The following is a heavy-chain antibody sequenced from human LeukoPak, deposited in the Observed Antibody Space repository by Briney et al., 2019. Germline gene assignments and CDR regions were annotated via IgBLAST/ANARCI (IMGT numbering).Heavy chain of an antibody. CDR3: ARVGDIVVVPAAMPEDYYYGMDV. CDR2: INHSGST. Sequence: SETLSLTCAVYSGSFSGYYWSWIRQPPGKGLEWIGEINHSGSTNYNPSLKSRVTISVDTSKNQFSLKLSSVTAADTAVYYCARVGDIVVVPAAMPEDYYYGMDVWGKGTTVTVSS. D-gene: IGHD2-2*01. V-gene: IGHV4-34*01. CDR1: SGSFSGYY. J-gene: IGHJ6*04.